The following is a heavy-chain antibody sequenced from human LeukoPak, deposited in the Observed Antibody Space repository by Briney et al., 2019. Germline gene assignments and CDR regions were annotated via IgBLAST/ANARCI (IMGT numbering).Heavy chain of an antibody. J-gene: IGHJ4*02. V-gene: IGHV3-23*01. CDR3: AKDGSFYSGSYYSDY. Sequence: GGSLRLSCAASGFTFRTSAMSWVRQAPGKGLEWVSAISGSGETTSHADSVKGRFTISRDNSKNTLYLQMNNLRAEDTAVYYCAKDGSFYSGSYYSDYWGQGTLVTVSS. CDR1: GFTFRTSA. D-gene: IGHD1-26*01. CDR2: ISGSGETT.